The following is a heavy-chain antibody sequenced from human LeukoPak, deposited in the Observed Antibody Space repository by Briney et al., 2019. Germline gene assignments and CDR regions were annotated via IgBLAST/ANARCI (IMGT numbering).Heavy chain of an antibody. CDR2: IYYSGST. CDR3: ARTDYFDSSGYKYYFDY. V-gene: IGHV4-59*01. Sequence: SETLSLTCTVSGGSISTYYWSWIRQPPGKGLEWIGYIYYSGSTNYNPSLKSRVTISVDTSKNQFSLRLSSVTPADTAVYYCARTDYFDSSGYKYYFDYWGPGTLVTVPS. J-gene: IGHJ4*02. CDR1: GGSISTYY. D-gene: IGHD3-22*01.